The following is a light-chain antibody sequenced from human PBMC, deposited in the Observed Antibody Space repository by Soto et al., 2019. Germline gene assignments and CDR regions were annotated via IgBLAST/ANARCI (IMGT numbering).Light chain of an antibody. CDR2: AAS. J-gene: IGKJ1*01. Sequence: AIRMTQSPTSFSASTGDRVTITCRASQGISSYLAWYQQKPGEAPKLLIHAASALQSGVPSRFSGSGAGREFTLTISRLQSEDVATYYCQQEYSNRSFGQGTKVEV. CDR3: QQEYSNRS. CDR1: QGISSY. V-gene: IGKV1-8*01.